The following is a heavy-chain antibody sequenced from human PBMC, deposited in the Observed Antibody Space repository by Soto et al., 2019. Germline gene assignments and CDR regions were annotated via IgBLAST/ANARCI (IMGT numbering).Heavy chain of an antibody. CDR1: GHALTSIY. CDR3: ASGRYDASGYFDY. J-gene: IGHJ4*02. D-gene: IGHD3-22*01. CDR2: ITPFNGNT. V-gene: IGHV1-45*02. Sequence: SGHALTSIYRQRVGAALGQALEWMGWITPFNGNTKYAQKFQDRVTFTGDTSLNTAYMELSSLRSDDTAMFYCASGRYDASGYFDYWGQGNLVNGSA.